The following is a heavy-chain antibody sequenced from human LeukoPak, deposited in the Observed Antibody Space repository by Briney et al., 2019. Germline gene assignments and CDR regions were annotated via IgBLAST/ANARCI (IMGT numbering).Heavy chain of an antibody. CDR3: ARGTGTFDY. D-gene: IGHD7-27*01. J-gene: IGHJ4*02. Sequence: SQTLSLTCAIFGDSVSSNNAAWNWIRQSPSRGLEWLGRAYYRSKWYSDYAVSVKSRMTINPDTSKNQFSLHLNSVTPEDTAMYYCARGTGTFDYWGQGTLVTVSS. V-gene: IGHV6-1*01. CDR2: AYYRSKWYS. CDR1: GDSVSSNNAA.